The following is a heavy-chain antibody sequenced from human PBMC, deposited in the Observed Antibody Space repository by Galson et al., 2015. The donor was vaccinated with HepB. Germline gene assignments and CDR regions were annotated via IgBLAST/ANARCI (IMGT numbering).Heavy chain of an antibody. D-gene: IGHD4-17*01. CDR3: ARDGDYLSYRPHWFDP. Sequence: SLRLSCAASGFSVSSNYMSWVRQAPGKGLEWISYISASSTYTTYADSVKGRFTISRDNAKKSLYLQMNSLRAEDTAVYYCARDGDYLSYRPHWFDPWGQGTLVTVSS. J-gene: IGHJ5*02. CDR1: GFSVSSNY. CDR2: ISASSTYT. V-gene: IGHV3-11*06.